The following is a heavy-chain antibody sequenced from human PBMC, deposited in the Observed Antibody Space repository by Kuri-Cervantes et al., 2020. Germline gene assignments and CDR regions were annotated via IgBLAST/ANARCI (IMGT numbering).Heavy chain of an antibody. V-gene: IGHV4-4*02. Sequence: SETLSLTCAVSGGSISSSNWWSWVRQPPGKGLEWIGEIYHSGSTNYNPSLKSRVTISVDKPKNQFSLKLSSVTAADTAVYYCARDPGGGSWFDPWGQGTLVTVSS. D-gene: IGHD1-26*01. CDR3: ARDPGGGSWFDP. J-gene: IGHJ5*02. CDR2: IYHSGST. CDR1: GGSISSSNW.